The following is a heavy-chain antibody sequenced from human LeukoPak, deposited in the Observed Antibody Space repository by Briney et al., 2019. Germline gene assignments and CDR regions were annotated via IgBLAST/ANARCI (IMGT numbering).Heavy chain of an antibody. CDR2: IRSKANNYGT. D-gene: IGHD4/OR15-4a*01. CDR1: GFPFSGSG. J-gene: IGHJ4*02. CDR3: SRQPPDYGGSDH. Sequence: GGSLRLSCAASGFPFSGSGMHWVRPASGKGLEWVGRIRSKANNYGTAYAASVKGRFTISRDDSKNTAYLQMNSLKTEDTAVYYCSRQPPDYGGSDHWGQGTLVTVSS. V-gene: IGHV3-73*01.